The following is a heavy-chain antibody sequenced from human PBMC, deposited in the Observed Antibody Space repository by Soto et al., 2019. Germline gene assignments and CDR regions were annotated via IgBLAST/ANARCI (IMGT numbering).Heavy chain of an antibody. Sequence: QVQLAQSGAEVKKPGSSVKVSCKTSGGTFSSYTVNWVRQAPGQGPEWMGRIIPILGKPNYAQKFQGRVTITADTSTSTAYMEVTSLRSEDTAVYYCATDVDLPYEFWGQGTLVTVS. V-gene: IGHV1-69*02. CDR2: IIPILGKP. CDR1: GGTFSSYT. J-gene: IGHJ4*02. D-gene: IGHD3-16*01. CDR3: ATDVDLPYEF.